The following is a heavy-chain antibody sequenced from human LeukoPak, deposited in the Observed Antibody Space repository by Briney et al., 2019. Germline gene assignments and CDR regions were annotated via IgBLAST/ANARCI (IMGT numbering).Heavy chain of an antibody. CDR3: ARDLMSRKYCSRTSCYGRTWFDP. Sequence: GGSLRLSCAASGFTFDDYGMSWVRQAPGKGLEWVSGINWNGGSTGYADSVKGRFTISRDNAKNSLYLQMNSLRAEDTALYYCARDLMSRKYCSRTSCYGRTWFDPWGQGTLVTVSS. J-gene: IGHJ5*02. D-gene: IGHD2-2*01. CDR1: GFTFDDYG. CDR2: INWNGGST. V-gene: IGHV3-20*04.